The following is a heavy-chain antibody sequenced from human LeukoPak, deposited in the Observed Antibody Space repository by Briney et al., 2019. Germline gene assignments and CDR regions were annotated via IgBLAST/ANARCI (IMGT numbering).Heavy chain of an antibody. J-gene: IGHJ3*02. CDR1: GFTFSSYG. CDR2: IWYDGSNK. D-gene: IGHD5-12*01. Sequence: GGSLRLSCAASGFTFSSYGMHWVRQAPGKGLEWVAVIWYDGSNKYYADSVKGRFTISRDNSKNTLYLQMNSLRAEDTAVYYCARGPDGGGYGSADICGQGTMVTVSS. CDR3: ARGPDGGGYGSADI. V-gene: IGHV3-33*01.